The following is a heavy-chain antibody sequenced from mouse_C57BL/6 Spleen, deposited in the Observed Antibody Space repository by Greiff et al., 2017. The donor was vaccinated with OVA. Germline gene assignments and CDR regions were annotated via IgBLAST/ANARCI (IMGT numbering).Heavy chain of an antibody. D-gene: IGHD1-1*01. V-gene: IGHV5-17*01. J-gene: IGHJ1*03. CDR1: GFTFSDYG. CDR3: ARPGYGSSRYFYV. Sequence: EVQGVESGGGLVKPGGSLKLSCEASGFTFSDYGMHWVRQAPEKGLEWVAYISSGSSTIYYADKVKGRFTISRDNAKNTLFLQMTSLRSEDTAMYYCARPGYGSSRYFYVWGTGTTVTVSS. CDR2: ISSGSSTI.